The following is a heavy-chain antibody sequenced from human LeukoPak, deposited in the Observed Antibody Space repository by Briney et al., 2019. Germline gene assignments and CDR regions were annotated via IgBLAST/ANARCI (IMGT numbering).Heavy chain of an antibody. Sequence: GGSLRLSCAASGFTVSSNYMSWVRQASGKGLEWVGRIRSKANSYATAYAASVKGRFTISRDDSINTAYLQMKSLKTEDTALYYCTRDSGTYNWFDPWGQGTLVTVSS. CDR3: TRDSGTYNWFDP. CDR1: GFTVSSNY. V-gene: IGHV3-73*01. J-gene: IGHJ5*02. D-gene: IGHD1-26*01. CDR2: IRSKANSYAT.